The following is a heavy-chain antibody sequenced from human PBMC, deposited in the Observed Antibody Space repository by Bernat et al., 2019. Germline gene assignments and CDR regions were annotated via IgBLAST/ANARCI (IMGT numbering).Heavy chain of an antibody. D-gene: IGHD3-10*01. CDR1: GFTFSSYG. V-gene: IGHV3-33*01. CDR2: IWYDGSNK. CDR3: ARLWFGELLIDY. J-gene: IGHJ4*02. Sequence: VQLVESGGGVVQPGRSLRLSCAASGFTFSSYGMHWVRQAPGKGLEWVAVIWYDGSNKYYADSVKGRFTISRDNSKNTLYLQMNSLRAEDTAVYYCARLWFGELLIDYWGQGTLVTVSS.